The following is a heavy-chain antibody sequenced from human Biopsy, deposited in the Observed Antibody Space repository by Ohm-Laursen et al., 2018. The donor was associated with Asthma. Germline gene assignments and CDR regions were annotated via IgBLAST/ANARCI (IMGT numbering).Heavy chain of an antibody. J-gene: IGHJ4*01. V-gene: IGHV3-30*18. CDR2: ISHDGQTQ. Sequence: SLRLSCTASGSTFSRYAIHWVRQAPGKGLEWVAVISHDGQTQHYAESVKGRFALSRDNSQNTLYLQMISLRTDDTAVYYCAKRRGYSDDFDYWGHGTLVTVSS. CDR3: AKRRGYSDDFDY. D-gene: IGHD4-17*01. CDR1: GSTFSRYA.